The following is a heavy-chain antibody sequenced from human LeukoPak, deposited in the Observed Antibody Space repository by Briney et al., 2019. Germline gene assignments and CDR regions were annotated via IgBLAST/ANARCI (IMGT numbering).Heavy chain of an antibody. D-gene: IGHD4-23*01. CDR3: ARVGQVVSAWDYGGTDHDFDY. V-gene: IGHV1-8*01. J-gene: IGHJ4*02. CDR2: MNPNSGNT. CDR1: GYTFTSYD. Sequence: GASVKVSCKASGYTFTSYDINWVRQAPGQGLEWMGWMNPNSGNTDYVQKVQGRVTMTRNTSIITAYMELSSLRSEDTAVYYCARVGQVVSAWDYGGTDHDFDYWGQGTLVTVSS.